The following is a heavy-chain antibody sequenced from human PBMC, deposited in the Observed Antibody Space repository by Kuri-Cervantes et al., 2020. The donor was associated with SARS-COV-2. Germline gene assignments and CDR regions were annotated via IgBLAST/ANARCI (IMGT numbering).Heavy chain of an antibody. D-gene: IGHD4-11*01. V-gene: IGHV4-59*08. Sequence: GSLRLSCPVSGGSISSHYWSWIRQPPGKGLEWIGYNYYSGSTNYNPSLKSRVTISVDTSKNQFSLKLSSVTAADTAVYYCARHPYTVATPIDYWGQGTRVTVSS. CDR2: NYYSGST. CDR1: GGSISSHY. J-gene: IGHJ4*02. CDR3: ARHPYTVATPIDY.